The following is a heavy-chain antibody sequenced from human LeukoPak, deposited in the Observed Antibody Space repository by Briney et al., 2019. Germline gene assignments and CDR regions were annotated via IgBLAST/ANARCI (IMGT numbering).Heavy chain of an antibody. D-gene: IGHD3-22*01. V-gene: IGHV3-21*05. CDR3: ARGHNSGYYLKY. J-gene: IGHJ4*02. CDR1: GFNFRTYN. Sequence: GGSLRLSCVGSGFNFRTYNMNWVRQTPGKGLEWVSDISGSSSYTDYADSVKGRFTISKDNANSSVFLQMDSLRAEDTAVYYCARGHNSGYYLKYWGQGTLVTVSS. CDR2: ISGSSSYT.